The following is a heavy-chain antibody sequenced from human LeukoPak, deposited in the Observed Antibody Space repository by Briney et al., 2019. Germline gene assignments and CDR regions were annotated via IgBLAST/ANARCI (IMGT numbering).Heavy chain of an antibody. Sequence: SETLSLTCAVYGXSFSGYYWSWIRQPPGKGLEWIGEINHSGSTNYNPSLKSRVTISVDTSKNQFSLKLSSVTAADTAVYYCARVSLRYFDWLSLNWFDPWGQGTLVTVSS. D-gene: IGHD3-9*01. CDR2: INHSGST. V-gene: IGHV4-34*01. J-gene: IGHJ5*02. CDR3: ARVSLRYFDWLSLNWFDP. CDR1: GXSFSGYY.